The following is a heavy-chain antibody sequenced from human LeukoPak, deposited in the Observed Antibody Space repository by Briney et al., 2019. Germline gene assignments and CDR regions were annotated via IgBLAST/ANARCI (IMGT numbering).Heavy chain of an antibody. V-gene: IGHV3-9*01. D-gene: IGHD4-17*01. CDR2: ISWNSGSI. CDR1: GFTFDDHA. J-gene: IGHJ4*02. Sequence: GGSLRLSCAASGFTFDDHAMHWVRQAPGKGLEWVSGISWNSGSIGYADSVKGRFTISRDNAKNSLYLQMNSLRAEDTALYYCAKDLTTVTTNQFDYWGQGTLVTVSS. CDR3: AKDLTTVTTNQFDY.